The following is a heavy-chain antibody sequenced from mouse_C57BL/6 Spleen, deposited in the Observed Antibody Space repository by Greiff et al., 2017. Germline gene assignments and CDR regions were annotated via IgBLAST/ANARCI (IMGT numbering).Heavy chain of an antibody. Sequence: EVQVVESGGGLVKPGGSLKLSCAASGFTFSDYGMHWVRQAPEKGLEWVAYISSGSSTIYYADTVKGRFTISRDNAKNTRFLQMTSLRSEDTAMYYCARQGGGYYGYETYWGQGTLVTVSA. D-gene: IGHD2-2*01. J-gene: IGHJ3*01. CDR1: GFTFSDYG. CDR2: ISSGSSTI. CDR3: ARQGGGYYGYETY. V-gene: IGHV5-17*01.